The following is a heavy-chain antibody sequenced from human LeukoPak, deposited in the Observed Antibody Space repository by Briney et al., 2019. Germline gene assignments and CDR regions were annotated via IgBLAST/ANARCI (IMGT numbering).Heavy chain of an antibody. D-gene: IGHD3-10*01. CDR3: ARALLGLGELTPFDY. Sequence: ASVKVSCKASGYTFTGYYLHWVRQAPGQGLEWMGWINPNSGGTNYAQKFQGRVTMTTDTSTSTAYMELRSLRSDDTAVYYCARALLGLGELTPFDYWGQGTLVTVSS. CDR1: GYTFTGYY. CDR2: INPNSGGT. J-gene: IGHJ4*02. V-gene: IGHV1-2*02.